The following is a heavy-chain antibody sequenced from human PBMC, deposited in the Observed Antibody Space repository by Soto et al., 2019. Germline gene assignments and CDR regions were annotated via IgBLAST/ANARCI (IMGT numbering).Heavy chain of an antibody. CDR2: IIPIFGTA. V-gene: IGHV1-69*12. D-gene: IGHD3-3*01. CDR1: GGTFSSYA. Sequence: QVQLVQSGAEVKKPGSSVKVSCKASGGTFSSYAISWVRQAPGQGLEWMGGIIPIFGTANYAQKFQGRVTITADESTSKAYMELSSLRSEDTAVYYCATENYDFWSGYTYYFDYWGQGTLVTVSS. CDR3: ATENYDFWSGYTYYFDY. J-gene: IGHJ4*02.